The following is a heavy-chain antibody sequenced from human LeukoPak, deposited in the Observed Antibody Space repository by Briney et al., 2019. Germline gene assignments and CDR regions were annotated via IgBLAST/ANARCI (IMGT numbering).Heavy chain of an antibody. Sequence: SETLSLTCTVSGGSTSSYYWSWIRQPPGKRLEWIGYIFNTGNTNYNPSLASRVTMSVDTSRAQFFLRLSPVTAADTAIYYCASRPADTTWYGVFDYWSQGTLVTVSS. V-gene: IGHV4-59*01. CDR2: IFNTGNT. CDR1: GGSTSSYY. J-gene: IGHJ4*02. D-gene: IGHD3-10*01. CDR3: ASRPADTTWYGVFDY.